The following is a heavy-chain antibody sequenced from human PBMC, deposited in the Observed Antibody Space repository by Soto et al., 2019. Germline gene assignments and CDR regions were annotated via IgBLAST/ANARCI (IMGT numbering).Heavy chain of an antibody. Sequence: ASVKVSCKTSGYTFTSYYMHWVRQAPGQGLEWMGIINPSDGGTSYAKKFQGRVTMTRDTSTSTVYMELSSLRSEDTAVYYCARVAVGLDYWGQGTLVNVSS. CDR2: INPSDGGT. CDR1: GYTFTSYY. D-gene: IGHD6-19*01. J-gene: IGHJ4*02. CDR3: ARVAVGLDY. V-gene: IGHV1-46*01.